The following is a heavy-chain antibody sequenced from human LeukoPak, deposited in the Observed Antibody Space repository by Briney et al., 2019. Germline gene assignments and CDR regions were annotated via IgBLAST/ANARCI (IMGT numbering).Heavy chain of an antibody. D-gene: IGHD3-22*01. CDR3: ARDRSYYYDSSGAFDI. J-gene: IGHJ3*02. CDR2: ICYSGST. CDR1: GGSISSGDYY. Sequence: SETLSLTCTVSGGSISSGDYYWSWIRQPPGKGLEWIGYICYSGSTYYNPSLKSRVTISVDTSKNQFSLKLSSVTAADTAVYYCARDRSYYYDSSGAFDIWGQGTMVTVSS. V-gene: IGHV4-30-4*08.